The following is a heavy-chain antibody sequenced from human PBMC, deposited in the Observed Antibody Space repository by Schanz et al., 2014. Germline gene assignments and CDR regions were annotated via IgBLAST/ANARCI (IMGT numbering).Heavy chain of an antibody. Sequence: VQLVESGGGVVQPGGSLRLSCAASGFTFSTYGMNWVRQAPGQGLEWLSYISGSGNTIYYADSVKGRFTISRDNAKNSLSLQMDRLRDEDTAVYYCARRYSGRYCFDYWGQGTLVAVSS. CDR2: ISGSGNTI. CDR1: GFTFSTYG. CDR3: ARRYSGRYCFDY. J-gene: IGHJ4*02. D-gene: IGHD1-26*01. V-gene: IGHV3-48*02.